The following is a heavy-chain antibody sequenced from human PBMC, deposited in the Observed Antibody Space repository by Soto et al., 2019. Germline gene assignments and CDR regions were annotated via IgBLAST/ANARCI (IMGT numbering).Heavy chain of an antibody. CDR1: GFTFSSYA. CDR3: ARDYYDSSGYFLV. J-gene: IGHJ3*01. V-gene: IGHV3-30-3*01. D-gene: IGHD3-22*01. CDR2: ISYDGSNK. Sequence: GGSLRLSCAASGFTFSSYAMHWVRQAPGKGLEWVAVISYDGSNKYYADSVKGRFTISRDNSKNTLYLQMNSLRAEDTAVYYCARDYYDSSGYFLVWGQGTMVTVSS.